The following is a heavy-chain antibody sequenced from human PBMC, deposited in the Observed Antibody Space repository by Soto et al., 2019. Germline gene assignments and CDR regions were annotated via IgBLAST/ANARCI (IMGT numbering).Heavy chain of an antibody. Sequence: GPTLVNPTQTLTLTCSFSGFSLTTSGVGVGWIRQPPGKALEWLAHIYWSGDEHYRPSLKSRLSITKDASKNQVVLTMTNMDPVDTATYYCARGVATRPVFAFDIWGQGTMVTVSS. CDR1: GFSLTTSGVG. CDR3: ARGVATRPVFAFDI. J-gene: IGHJ3*02. CDR2: IYWSGDE. D-gene: IGHD6-6*01. V-gene: IGHV2-5*01.